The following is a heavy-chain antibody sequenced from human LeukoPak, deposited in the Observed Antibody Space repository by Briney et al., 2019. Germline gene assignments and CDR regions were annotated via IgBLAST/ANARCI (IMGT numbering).Heavy chain of an antibody. V-gene: IGHV1-69*04. CDR1: GGTFSSYA. Sequence: SVKVSCKASGGTFSSYAISWVRQAPGQGLEWMGRIIPIVGIANYAQKFQGRVTITADKSTSTAYMELSSLRSEDTAVYYCARETDDYDILTGQVDYYYYGMDVWGQGTTVTVSS. CDR2: IIPIVGIA. D-gene: IGHD3-9*01. CDR3: ARETDDYDILTGQVDYYYYGMDV. J-gene: IGHJ6*02.